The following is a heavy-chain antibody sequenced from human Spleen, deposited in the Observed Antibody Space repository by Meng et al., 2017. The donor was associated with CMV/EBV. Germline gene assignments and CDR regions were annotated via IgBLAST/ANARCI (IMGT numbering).Heavy chain of an antibody. J-gene: IGHJ4*02. CDR1: GFTFSTCD. CDR3: ARGLYDSNGLDFDY. V-gene: IGHV3-13*01. CDR2: VGTAGVT. Sequence: GESLKISCAASGFTFSTCDMRWVRQATGKGLEWVSGVGTAGVTYSPGSVKGRFTISSDDSKNLLYLQMNSLGGEDTALYYCARGLYDSNGLDFDYWGQGTLVTVSS. D-gene: IGHD3-22*01.